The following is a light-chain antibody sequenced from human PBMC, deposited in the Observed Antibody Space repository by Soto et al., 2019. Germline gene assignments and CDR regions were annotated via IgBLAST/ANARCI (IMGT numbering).Light chain of an antibody. J-gene: IGLJ1*01. CDR3: GSYTSSSTRV. CDR2: EVS. Sequence: QSVLTQPASVSGSPGQSITISCTGTSSYVGAYDYVSWYQQHPDKAPKLMIYEVSNRPSGVSNRFSGSKSVNTATLTISGLQADDEADYYCGSYTSSSTRVFGTGTKVTVL. V-gene: IGLV2-14*03. CDR1: SSYVGAYDY.